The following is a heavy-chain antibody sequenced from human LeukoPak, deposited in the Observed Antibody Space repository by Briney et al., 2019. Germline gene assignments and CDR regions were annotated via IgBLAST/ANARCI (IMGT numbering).Heavy chain of an antibody. CDR1: GYTFTSYY. CDR3: AREEISGSYYNWFDP. V-gene: IGHV1-46*01. CDR2: INPSGGST. J-gene: IGHJ5*02. D-gene: IGHD1-26*01. Sequence: ASVKVSCKASGYTFTSYYMHWVRQAPGQGLEWMGIINPSGGSTSYAQKFQGRVTMTRDTSISTAYMELSRLRSDDTAVYYCAREEISGSYYNWFDPWGQGTLVTVSS.